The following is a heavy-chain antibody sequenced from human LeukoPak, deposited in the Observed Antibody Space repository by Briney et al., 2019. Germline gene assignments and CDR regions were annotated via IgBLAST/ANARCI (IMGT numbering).Heavy chain of an antibody. Sequence: GASVKVSCKASGYTFTDYFMHWVRQAPGQGLEWMGWINPNSDDTNYAQKFQGRVTMTRDTSIRTAYMELSSLRSDDTAVYYCARVWPCINGVCPDVFEYWGQGTRVTVSS. V-gene: IGHV1-2*02. CDR3: ARVWPCINGVCPDVFEY. CDR2: INPNSDDT. CDR1: GYTFTDYF. J-gene: IGHJ4*02. D-gene: IGHD2-8*01.